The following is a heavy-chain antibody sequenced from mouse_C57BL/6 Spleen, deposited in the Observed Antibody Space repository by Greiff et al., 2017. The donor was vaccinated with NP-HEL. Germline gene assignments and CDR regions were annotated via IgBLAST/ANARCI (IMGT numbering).Heavy chain of an antibody. CDR1: GYTFTSYC. V-gene: IGHV1-53*01. Sequence: VQLQQPGTDLVKPGASVKLSCKASGYTFTSYCMHWVKQRPGQGLEWIGNINPSDGGTNYNEKFKGKATLTADKSSSTAYMQLSSLTSEDSAVYYFARDGYRNSCYFDYWGKGTTLTVSS. CDR2: INPSDGGT. J-gene: IGHJ2*01. CDR3: ARDGYRNSCYFDY. D-gene: IGHD2-5*01.